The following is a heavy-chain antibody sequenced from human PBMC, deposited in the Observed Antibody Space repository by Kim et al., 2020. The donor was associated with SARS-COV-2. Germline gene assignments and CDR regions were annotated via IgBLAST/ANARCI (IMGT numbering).Heavy chain of an antibody. J-gene: IGHJ1*01. Sequence: SETLSLTCTVSGGSISSGGYYWSWIRQHPGKGLEWIGYIYYSGSTYYNPSLKSRVTISVDTSKNQFSLKLSSVTAADTAVYYCARANYEILTGYYIEHWGRGNLVTVSS. CDR1: GGSISSGGYY. D-gene: IGHD3-9*01. V-gene: IGHV4-31*03. CDR2: IYYSGST. CDR3: ARANYEILTGYYIEH.